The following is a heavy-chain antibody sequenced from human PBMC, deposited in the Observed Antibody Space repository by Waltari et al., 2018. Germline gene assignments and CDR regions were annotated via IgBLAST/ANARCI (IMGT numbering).Heavy chain of an antibody. D-gene: IGHD6-13*01. J-gene: IGHJ4*02. Sequence: EVQLVESGGGLVQPGRSLRLSCAASGFTFDDYAMHWVRQAPGKGLEWVSGISGNSGSIGYADSVKGRFTISRDNAKNSLYLQMNSLRAEDMALYYCAKDSGGIAAAEYYFDYWGQGTLVTVSS. V-gene: IGHV3-9*03. CDR1: GFTFDDYA. CDR2: ISGNSGSI. CDR3: AKDSGGIAAAEYYFDY.